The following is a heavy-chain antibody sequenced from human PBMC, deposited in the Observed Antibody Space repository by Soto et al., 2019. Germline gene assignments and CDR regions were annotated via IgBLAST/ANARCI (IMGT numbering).Heavy chain of an antibody. J-gene: IGHJ4*02. D-gene: IGHD2-15*01. CDR3: ARDDCSGCSCYFLD. Sequence: QVQLVESGGGVVQPGRSLRLSCAASGFTFSSYGMHWVRQAPGKALEWGAVRWHDGSKKYYADSVKGRLTISRDNSKHTLYLQMNSRRAEDTAVYYCARDDCSGCSCYFLDWGQGTLVTFSS. CDR2: RWHDGSKK. CDR1: GFTFSSYG. V-gene: IGHV3-33*01.